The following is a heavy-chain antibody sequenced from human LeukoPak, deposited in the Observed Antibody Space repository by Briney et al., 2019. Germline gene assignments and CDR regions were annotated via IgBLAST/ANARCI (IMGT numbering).Heavy chain of an antibody. Sequence: PGGSLRLSCAVSGFTVSSNYFSWVGQAPGKGLEWVSVIYTEGTTYYADSVKGRFIISRDNSKNTVYLQMNSLRVEDTAVYYCASEGDWGQGTLVTVSS. CDR2: IYTEGTT. D-gene: IGHD3-16*01. V-gene: IGHV3-66*02. CDR3: ASEGD. J-gene: IGHJ4*02. CDR1: GFTVSSNY.